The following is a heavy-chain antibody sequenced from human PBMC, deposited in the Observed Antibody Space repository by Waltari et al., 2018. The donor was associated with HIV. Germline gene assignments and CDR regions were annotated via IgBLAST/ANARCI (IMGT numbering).Heavy chain of an antibody. Sequence: QLQLQESGPGLVKPSETLSLTCTVSGGSISSSSYYWDWIRQPPGKGLEWIGSIYYSGSTYYNPSLKGRVTISVETSKNQFSLKLSSVTAADTAVYYCARGHSSSARSSSWYGEDYYGMDVWGQGTTVTVSS. J-gene: IGHJ6*02. CDR1: GGSISSSSYY. V-gene: IGHV4-39*01. CDR2: IYYSGST. CDR3: ARGHSSSARSSSWYGEDYYGMDV. D-gene: IGHD6-13*01.